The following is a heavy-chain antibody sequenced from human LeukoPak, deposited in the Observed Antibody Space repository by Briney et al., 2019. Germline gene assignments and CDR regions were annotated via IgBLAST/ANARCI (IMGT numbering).Heavy chain of an antibody. J-gene: IGHJ4*02. CDR2: ISSSGSTI. Sequence: PGGSLRLSCAASGLTFSDYYMSWIRQAPGKGLEWVSYISSSGSTIYYADSVKGRFTISRDNAKNSLYLQMNSLRAEDTAVYYCARHLVAAAGMDFDYWGQGTLVTVSS. CDR3: ARHLVAAAGMDFDY. CDR1: GLTFSDYY. V-gene: IGHV3-11*01. D-gene: IGHD6-13*01.